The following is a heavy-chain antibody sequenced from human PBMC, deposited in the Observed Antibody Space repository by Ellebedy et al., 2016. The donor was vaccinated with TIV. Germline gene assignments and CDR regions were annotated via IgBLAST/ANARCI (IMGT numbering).Heavy chain of an antibody. V-gene: IGHV4-39*01. CDR1: GGSISTSAYY. Sequence: SETLSLXXTVSGGSISTSAYYWGWIRQPPGKGLEWIGSIYYDGSTYYNPSLKSRVTMSVDTSKNQFSLILSSVTAADTSVYYCARPDRGSSGWYVDWGQGTLVTVSS. D-gene: IGHD6-19*01. CDR3: ARPDRGSSGWYVD. CDR2: IYYDGST. J-gene: IGHJ4*02.